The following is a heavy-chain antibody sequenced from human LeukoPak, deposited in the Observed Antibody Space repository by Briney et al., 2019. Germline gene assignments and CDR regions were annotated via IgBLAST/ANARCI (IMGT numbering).Heavy chain of an antibody. V-gene: IGHV3-48*01. CDR3: AKDGPRRDGYNDH. CDR1: GFTFSNYG. Sequence: GGSLRLSCAASGFTFSNYGMNWVRQAPGKGLEWVSYISSGSRTINYADSVKGRFTISRDNSKNTLYLQMNSLRPEDTAVYYCAKDGPRRDGYNDHWGQETLVTVSP. D-gene: IGHD5-24*01. CDR2: ISSGSRTI. J-gene: IGHJ4*02.